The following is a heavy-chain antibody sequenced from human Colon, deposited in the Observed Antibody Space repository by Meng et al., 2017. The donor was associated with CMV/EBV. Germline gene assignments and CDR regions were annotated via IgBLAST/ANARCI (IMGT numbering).Heavy chain of an antibody. J-gene: IGHJ6*02. V-gene: IGHV4-61*01. Sequence: SETLSLTCTVSGGSVSSGSYYWSWIRQPPGKGLEWIGYTYYSGSTNYNPSLKSRSTISVDTSKNQFSLKLSSVTAADTAVYYCARNSRYYYYGMDVWGQGTTVTVSS. CDR2: TYYSGST. CDR1: GGSVSSGSYY. CDR3: ARNSRYYYYGMDV. D-gene: IGHD2-21*01.